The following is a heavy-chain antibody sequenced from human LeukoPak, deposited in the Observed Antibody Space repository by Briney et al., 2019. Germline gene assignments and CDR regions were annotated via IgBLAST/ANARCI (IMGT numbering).Heavy chain of an antibody. V-gene: IGHV4-39*07. CDR3: ARSQGGGYCSSTSCSYWYFDL. J-gene: IGHJ2*01. CDR2: IYYSGST. Sequence: SSETLSLTCTVSGGSISSSSYYWGWIRQPPGKGLEWIGSIYYSGSTYYNPSLKSRVTISVDTSKNQFSLKLSSVTAADTAVYYCARSQGGGYCSSTSCSYWYFDLWGRGTLVTVSS. CDR1: GGSISSSSYY. D-gene: IGHD2-2*01.